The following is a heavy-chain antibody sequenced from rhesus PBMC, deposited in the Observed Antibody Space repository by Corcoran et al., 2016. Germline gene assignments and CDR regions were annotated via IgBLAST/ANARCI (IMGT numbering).Heavy chain of an antibody. CDR2: IFGSGVSP. CDR3: ARGGENRFDV. J-gene: IGHJ5-1*01. CDR1: GGYISTTY. Sequence: QVQLQESGPGLVKPSETLSLTCAVSGGYISTTYWSWIRQAPGKGLGWIGRIFGSGVSPAYNPSRKNRVTISVATSKNQFSLKLNAVTAADTAVYYCARGGENRFDVWGPGVLVTVSS. V-gene: IGHV4-160*01.